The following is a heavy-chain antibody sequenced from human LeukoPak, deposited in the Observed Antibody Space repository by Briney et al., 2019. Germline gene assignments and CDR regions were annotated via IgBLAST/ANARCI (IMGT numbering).Heavy chain of an antibody. Sequence: GESLKISCKGSGYSFTNYWIGWVRQMPGKGLEWMGIIYPGDSDTRYSPSFQGQVTISADKSISTAYLQWSSLKASDTAMYYCATYYHDSSGYYPYFDYWGQGTLVTVSS. J-gene: IGHJ4*02. CDR2: IYPGDSDT. CDR1: GYSFTNYW. D-gene: IGHD3-22*01. CDR3: ATYYHDSSGYYPYFDY. V-gene: IGHV5-51*01.